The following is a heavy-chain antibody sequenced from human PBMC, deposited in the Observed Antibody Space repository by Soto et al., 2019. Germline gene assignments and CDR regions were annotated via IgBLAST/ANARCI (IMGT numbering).Heavy chain of an antibody. CDR2: FRGGGGST. CDR1: GFTFSDYA. D-gene: IGHD6-19*01. CDR3: AKIGWSEVAGWEFDY. Sequence: EVQLLESGGDLVQPGGSLTLSCAASGFTFSDYAMSWVRQAPGKGLEWVSAFRGGGGSTFYADSVRGRFTISRDNAKSTLYLQMNSLRAEDTAVYYCAKIGWSEVAGWEFDYWGQETLVTVSS. V-gene: IGHV3-23*01. J-gene: IGHJ4*02.